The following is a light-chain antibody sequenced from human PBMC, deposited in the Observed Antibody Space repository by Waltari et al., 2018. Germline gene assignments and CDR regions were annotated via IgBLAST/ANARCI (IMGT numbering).Light chain of an antibody. CDR3: QHYGSDPVYT. V-gene: IGKV1-27*01. J-gene: IGKJ2*01. CDR1: QAIGNS. CDR2: AAS. Sequence: DIQLTQSPSSLSASLGDRVTFSCRATQAIGNSLAWYQQRPGEVPGLLIFAASTLQSGVSSRFSGSGSGTDFTLTISRLQPEDVGTYFCQHYGSDPVYTFGQGTML.